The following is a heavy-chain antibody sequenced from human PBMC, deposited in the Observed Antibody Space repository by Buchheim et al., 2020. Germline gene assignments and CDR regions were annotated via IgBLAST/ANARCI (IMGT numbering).Heavy chain of an antibody. J-gene: IGHJ4*02. Sequence: QVQLVESGGGVVQPGRSLRLSCAASGFTFSSYGMHWVRQAPGKGLEWVAVILYDGSNKYYADSVKGRFTISRDNYKNTLYLQMNSLRAEDTAVYYCAKDVFYSYGYAGPDYWSQGTL. CDR2: ILYDGSNK. V-gene: IGHV3-30*18. D-gene: IGHD5-18*01. CDR3: AKDVFYSYGYAGPDY. CDR1: GFTFSSYG.